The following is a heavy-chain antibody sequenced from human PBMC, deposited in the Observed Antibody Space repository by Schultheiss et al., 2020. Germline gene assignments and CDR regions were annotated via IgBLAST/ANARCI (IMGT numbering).Heavy chain of an antibody. CDR1: GGTFSSYA. Sequence: KISCKASGGTFSSYAISWVRQAPGQGLEWMGGIIPIFGTANYAQKFQGRVTITADKSTSTAYMELSSLRSEDTAVYYCAREGLWFGYYGMDVWGQGTTVTVSS. V-gene: IGHV1-69*06. CDR2: IIPIFGTA. D-gene: IGHD3-10*01. CDR3: AREGLWFGYYGMDV. J-gene: IGHJ6*02.